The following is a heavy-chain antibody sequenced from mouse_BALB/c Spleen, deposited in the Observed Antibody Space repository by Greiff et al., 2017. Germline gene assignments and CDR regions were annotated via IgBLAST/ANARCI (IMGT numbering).Heavy chain of an antibody. Sequence: QVQLKESGPGLVQPSQSLSITCTASGFSLTSYGVHWVRQSPGKGLEWLGVIWSGGSTDYNAAFISRLSISKDNSKSQVFFKMNSQQANDTAIYYCARKGGDYWGQGTSVTVSS. CDR1: GFSLTSYG. J-gene: IGHJ4*01. CDR2: IWSGGST. CDR3: ARKGGDY. V-gene: IGHV2-2*02.